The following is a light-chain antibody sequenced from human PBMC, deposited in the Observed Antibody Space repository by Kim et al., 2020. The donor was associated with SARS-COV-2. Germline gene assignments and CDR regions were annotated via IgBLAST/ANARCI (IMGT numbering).Light chain of an antibody. CDR1: SSDVGGYNY. Sequence: QSITISCTGTSSDVGGYNYVSWYQQHPGKAPKLMIYDVSNRPSGVSNRFSGSKSGTSATLGVSGLQAGDEADFYCATWDNRLSAWVFGGGTKVTVL. V-gene: IGLV2-14*03. CDR2: DVS. J-gene: IGLJ3*02. CDR3: ATWDNRLSAWV.